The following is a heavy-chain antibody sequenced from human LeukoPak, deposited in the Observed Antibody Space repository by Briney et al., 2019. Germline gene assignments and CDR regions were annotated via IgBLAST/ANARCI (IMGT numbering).Heavy chain of an antibody. Sequence: GGSLRLSCAASGFTFSRYSMNWVRQAPGTGLEWVSYISGGSTYIYYADSVKGRFTISRDNAKNSLYLQMNSLRAEDTAVYYCARGEYGSGSYHIDYWGQGTLVTVSS. CDR3: ARGEYGSGSYHIDY. CDR2: ISGGSTYI. J-gene: IGHJ4*02. V-gene: IGHV3-21*01. CDR1: GFTFSRYS. D-gene: IGHD3-10*01.